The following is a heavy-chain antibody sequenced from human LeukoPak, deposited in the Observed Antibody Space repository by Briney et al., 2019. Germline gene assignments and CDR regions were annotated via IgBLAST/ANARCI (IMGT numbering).Heavy chain of an antibody. CDR3: ARDREMATITLDY. CDR2: IWYDGSNK. V-gene: IGHV3-33*01. D-gene: IGHD5-24*01. CDR1: GFTFSSYG. J-gene: IGHJ4*02. Sequence: GGSLRLSCAASGFTFSSYGMHWVRQAPGKGLEWVAVIWYDGSNKYYADSVKGRFTISRDNSKNTLYLQMNSLRAEDTAVYYCARDREMATITLDYWGQGTLVTVSS.